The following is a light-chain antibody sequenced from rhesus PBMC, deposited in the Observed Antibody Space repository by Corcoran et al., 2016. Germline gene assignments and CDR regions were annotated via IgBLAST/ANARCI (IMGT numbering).Light chain of an antibody. V-gene: IGKV1-74*01. Sequence: DIQMTQSPSSLSASIGDRVTITCRTSDSVNNHLHCYQQKPGKAPKNLIYKASTLQSGVPSRFSGSGSGTDFTLTSSSLQPEDFAIYYCQHSYGPPLTFGGGTKVELK. CDR3: QHSYGPPLT. J-gene: IGKJ4*01. CDR1: DSVNNH. CDR2: KAS.